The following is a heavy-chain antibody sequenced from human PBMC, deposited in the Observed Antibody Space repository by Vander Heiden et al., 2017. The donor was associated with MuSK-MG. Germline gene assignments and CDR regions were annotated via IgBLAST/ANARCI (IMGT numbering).Heavy chain of an antibody. Sequence: QVQLVQSGAEVKKPGAAAKVSCKVSGYTLTELSMHWVRQAPGKGLEWMGGFDPEDGETIYAQKFQGRVTMTEDTSTDTAYMELSSLRSEDTAVYYCATDLKNYGSGSKTSRNRGYWGQGTLVTVSS. CDR1: GYTLTELS. D-gene: IGHD3-10*01. V-gene: IGHV1-24*01. CDR3: ATDLKNYGSGSKTSRNRGY. J-gene: IGHJ4*02. CDR2: FDPEDGET.